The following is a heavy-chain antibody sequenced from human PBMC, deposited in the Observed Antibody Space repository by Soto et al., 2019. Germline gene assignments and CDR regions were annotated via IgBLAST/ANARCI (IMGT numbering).Heavy chain of an antibody. Sequence: QVQLQESGPGLVKPSQTLSLTCTVSGGSISSGGYYWSWIRQHPGKGLEWIGYIYYSGSTYYKPSLNSRVTISVDTSKSQFSLKLSSVTAADTAVYYCARFRGYYYYGMDVWGQGTTVTVSS. CDR1: GGSISSGGYY. CDR2: IYYSGST. V-gene: IGHV4-31*03. CDR3: ARFRGYYYYGMDV. J-gene: IGHJ6*02.